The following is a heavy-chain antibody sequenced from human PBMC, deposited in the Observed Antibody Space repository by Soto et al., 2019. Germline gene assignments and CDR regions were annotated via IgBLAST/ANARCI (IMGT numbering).Heavy chain of an antibody. CDR1: GYTFTSYD. V-gene: IGHV1-8*01. CDR3: AAYSTGGFDY. D-gene: IGHD2-15*01. Sequence: GASVKVSCKASGYTFTSYDISWVRQATGQGLEWMGGMDPDNGKTIYAQKFQGRVTMTEGTSTDTAYMELSSLRSEDTAVYYCAAYSTGGFDYWGQGTLVTVSS. CDR2: MDPDNGKT. J-gene: IGHJ4*02.